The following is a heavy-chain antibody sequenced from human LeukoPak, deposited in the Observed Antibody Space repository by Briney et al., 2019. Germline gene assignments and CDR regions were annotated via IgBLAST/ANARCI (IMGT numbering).Heavy chain of an antibody. Sequence: PGGSLRLSCAASGFSFTNYAMHWVRQAPGKGLEWVAVISYDGSYDYSANSVRGRFSISRDNSKNMVFLQMNSLRDEDTAVYYCARGSLTGGRIFYFDYWGQGSLVAVSS. V-gene: IGHV3-30*01. CDR2: ISYDGSYD. CDR1: GFSFTNYA. CDR3: ARGSLTGGRIFYFDY. D-gene: IGHD7-27*01. J-gene: IGHJ4*02.